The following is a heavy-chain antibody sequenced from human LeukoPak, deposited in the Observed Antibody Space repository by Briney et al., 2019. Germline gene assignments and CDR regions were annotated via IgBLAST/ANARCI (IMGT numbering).Heavy chain of an antibody. J-gene: IGHJ4*02. CDR2: IRGKAYGGTS. CDR3: TGDLGYCSGGSGPVY. CDR1: GFTFGDYA. Sequence: GGSLRLSCSASGFTFGDYAMSWVRQSPGKGLEWVGFIRGKAYGGTSEYAASVKGRFTISRDDSKSIVYLQMNSLRTEDTAVYYCTGDLGYCSGGSGPVYWGQGTLVTVSS. V-gene: IGHV3-49*04. D-gene: IGHD2-15*01.